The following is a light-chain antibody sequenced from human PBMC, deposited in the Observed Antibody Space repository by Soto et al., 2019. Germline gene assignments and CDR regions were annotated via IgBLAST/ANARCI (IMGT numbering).Light chain of an antibody. CDR3: SSYAGSNNLV. CDR1: SSDVGDYNY. CDR2: EVT. J-gene: IGLJ2*01. Sequence: QSALTQPPSASGSPGQSVTISCTGTSSDVGDYNYVSWYQQHPGKAPKLMIYEVTKRPSGVPDRFSGSKSGNTASPTVSGLQAEDEADYYCSSYAGSNNLVFGGGTKLTVL. V-gene: IGLV2-8*01.